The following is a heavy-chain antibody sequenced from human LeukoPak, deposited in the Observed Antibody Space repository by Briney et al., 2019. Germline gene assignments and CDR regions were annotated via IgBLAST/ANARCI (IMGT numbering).Heavy chain of an antibody. CDR1: GASISSDDYY. CDR2: IYTSGST. V-gene: IGHV4-61*02. Sequence: SQTLSLTCTVSGASISSDDYYWSWVRQPAGKGLEWIGRIYTSGSTNYNPSLKSRVTISVDTSKNQFSLRLSSVTAADKAVYYCVRQFDYWGQGTLVTVSS. CDR3: VRQFDY. J-gene: IGHJ4*02.